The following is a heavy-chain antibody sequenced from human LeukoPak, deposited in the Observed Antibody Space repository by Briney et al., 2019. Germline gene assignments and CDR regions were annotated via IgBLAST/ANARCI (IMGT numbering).Heavy chain of an antibody. V-gene: IGHV1-24*01. J-gene: IGHJ5*02. CDR2: FDPEDGET. Sequence: ASVKVSCKVSGYTLTELSMHWVRQAPGKGLEWMGGFDPEDGETIYAQKFQGRVTMTEDTSTDTAYMELSSLRSEDTAVYYCATESPRRQYYYDPNWFDPWGQGTLVTVSS. D-gene: IGHD3-22*01. CDR3: ATESPRRQYYYDPNWFDP. CDR1: GYTLTELS.